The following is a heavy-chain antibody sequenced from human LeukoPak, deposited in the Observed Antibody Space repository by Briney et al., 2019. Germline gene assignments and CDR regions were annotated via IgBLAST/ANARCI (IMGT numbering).Heavy chain of an antibody. CDR1: GGSFSGYY. V-gene: IGHV4-34*01. J-gene: IGHJ6*02. Sequence: PSETLSLTCAVYGGSFSGYYWSWIRQPPGKGLEWIGEINHSGSTNYNPSLKSRVTISVDTSKNQFSLKLSSVTAADTAVYYCARSRFDWLLSWGDYYGMDVWGQGTTVTVS. CDR3: ARSRFDWLLSWGDYYGMDV. D-gene: IGHD3-9*01. CDR2: INHSGST.